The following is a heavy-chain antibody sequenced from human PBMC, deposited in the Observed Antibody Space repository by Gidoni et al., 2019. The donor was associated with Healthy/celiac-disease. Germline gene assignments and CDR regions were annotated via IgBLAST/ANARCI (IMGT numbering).Heavy chain of an antibody. CDR3: AKVPYSGYDVDY. CDR2: ISYDESNK. Sequence: QVQLVESGGGVVQPGRSLRLSCAAPGFTFSSYGMHWVRQAPGKGLEWVAVISYDESNKYYADSVKGRFTISRDNSKNTLYLQMNSLGAEDTAVYYCAKVPYSGYDVDYWGQGTLVTVSS. V-gene: IGHV3-30*18. J-gene: IGHJ4*02. CDR1: GFTFSSYG. D-gene: IGHD5-12*01.